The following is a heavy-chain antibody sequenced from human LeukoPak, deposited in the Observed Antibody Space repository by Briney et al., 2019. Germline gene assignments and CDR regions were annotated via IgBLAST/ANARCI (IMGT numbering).Heavy chain of an antibody. CDR3: ATEAVAGLETHYYFDY. D-gene: IGHD6-19*01. V-gene: IGHV3-30*03. CDR2: TSYDGSNK. CDR1: GFTFSSYG. Sequence: GGSLRLSCAASGFTFSSYGMHWVRQAPGKGLEWLAVTSYDGSNKYYADSVKGRFTISRDNSKNTLYLQMSSLRPEDTAVYYCATEAVAGLETHYYFDYWGQGTLVTVSS. J-gene: IGHJ4*02.